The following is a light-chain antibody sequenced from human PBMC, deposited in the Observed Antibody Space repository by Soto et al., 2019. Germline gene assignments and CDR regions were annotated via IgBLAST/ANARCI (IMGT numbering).Light chain of an antibody. Sequence: DIQMTQSPSTLSASVGDRVTITCRASQSSSRWLDWYQQKPGKAPKLLIYDASSLESGVPSRFSGSGSGTEFSLTISSLQPDDFATYYCQQYNNYLYSFGQGTKLEIK. V-gene: IGKV1-5*01. J-gene: IGKJ2*03. CDR1: QSSSRW. CDR3: QQYNNYLYS. CDR2: DAS.